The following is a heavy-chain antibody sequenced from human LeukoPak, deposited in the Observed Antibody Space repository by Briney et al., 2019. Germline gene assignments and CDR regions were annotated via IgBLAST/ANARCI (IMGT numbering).Heavy chain of an antibody. CDR1: GDSISSGDHY. V-gene: IGHV4-30-4*01. D-gene: IGHD2/OR15-2a*01. CDR2: IHYSGST. CDR3: ARAAADKNSCYFFDY. Sequence: PSQTLSLTCTVSGDSISSGDHYWSWIRQPPGKGLEWIGYIHYSGSTYYNPSLKSRLIMSVDMSKNQFSLSLNSLTAADSAVYYCARAAADKNSCYFFDYWGQGPLVTVPS. J-gene: IGHJ4*02.